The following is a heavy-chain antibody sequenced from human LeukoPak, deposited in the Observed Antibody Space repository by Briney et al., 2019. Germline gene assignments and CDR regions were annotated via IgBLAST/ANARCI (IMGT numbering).Heavy chain of an antibody. CDR2: INPNSGGT. J-gene: IGHJ4*02. Sequence: GASVKVSCKASGYTFTSYDINWVRQATGQGLEWMGWINPNSGGTNYAQKFQGWVTMTRDTSISTAYMELSRLRSDDTAVYYCARSGGEVVPTIAFDYWGQGTLVTVSS. CDR1: GYTFTSYD. V-gene: IGHV1-2*04. D-gene: IGHD2-2*01. CDR3: ARSGGEVVPTIAFDY.